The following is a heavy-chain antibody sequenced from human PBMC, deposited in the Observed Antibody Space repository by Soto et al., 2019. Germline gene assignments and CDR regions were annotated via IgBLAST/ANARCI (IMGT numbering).Heavy chain of an antibody. D-gene: IGHD6-13*01. J-gene: IGHJ4*02. Sequence: GGSLRLSCAASGFTLSDYWMSWVRQAPGKGLEWVASVKQDGSEKYYVDSVKGRFTISRDNAKNSVYLQMNSLRAEDTAVYSCARDAAFDYWGQGTLVTVSS. CDR2: VKQDGSEK. CDR1: GFTLSDYW. CDR3: ARDAAFDY. V-gene: IGHV3-7*01.